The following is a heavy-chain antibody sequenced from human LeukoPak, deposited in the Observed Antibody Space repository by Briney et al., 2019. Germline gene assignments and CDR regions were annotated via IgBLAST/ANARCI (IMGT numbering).Heavy chain of an antibody. CDR2: IYTSGST. CDR3: TRGLYSTSPDY. CDR1: GGSISSYY. J-gene: IGHJ4*02. Sequence: SETLSLTCTVSGGSISSYYWSWIRQPAGKGLEWIGRIYTSGSTNYNPSLKSRVTMSVDTSKNQFSLRLRSVTDADTAVYYCTRGLYSTSPDYWGQGTLVTVSS. V-gene: IGHV4-4*07. D-gene: IGHD6-6*01.